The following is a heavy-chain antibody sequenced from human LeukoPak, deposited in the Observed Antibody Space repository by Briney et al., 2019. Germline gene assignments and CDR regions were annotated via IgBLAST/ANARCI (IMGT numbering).Heavy chain of an antibody. CDR1: GYTLTELS. D-gene: IGHD3-9*01. J-gene: IGHJ6*02. V-gene: IGHV1-24*01. CDR3: ARDGGVLRYFDWFRSRNYYYYGMDV. Sequence: ASVKVSCKVSGYTLTELSMHWVRQAPGKGLEWMGGFDPEDGETIYAQKFQGRVTMTEDTSTDTAYMELSSLRSEDTAVYYCARDGGVLRYFDWFRSRNYYYYGMDVWGQGTTVTVSS. CDR2: FDPEDGET.